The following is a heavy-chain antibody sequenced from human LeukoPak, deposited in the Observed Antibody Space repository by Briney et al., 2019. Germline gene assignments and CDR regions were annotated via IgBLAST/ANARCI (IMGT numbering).Heavy chain of an antibody. CDR2: IYYSGST. CDR1: GGSISSYY. J-gene: IGHJ3*02. D-gene: IGHD1-26*01. Sequence: SETLSLTCTVSGGSISSYYWSWIRQPPVKGLEWIGYIYYSGSTNYNPSFKSRVTISVDTSKNQFSLKLSSVTAADTAMYYCARDVVGAIAFDIWGQGTMVTVSS. V-gene: IGHV4-59*01. CDR3: ARDVVGAIAFDI.